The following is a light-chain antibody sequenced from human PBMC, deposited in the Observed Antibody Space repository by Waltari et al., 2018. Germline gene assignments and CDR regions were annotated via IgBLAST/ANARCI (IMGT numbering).Light chain of an antibody. CDR3: VSYTTTGTRV. CDR1: SSAVGGYKS. Sequence: QSALTQPASVSGSPGQSITIPFTGTSSAVGGYKSVSWYQQHPGKAPKFLIFDVDRRPSGISNRFSGSKSGNTASLTISGLQPEDEADYYCVSYTTTGTRVFGGGTKLTVL. J-gene: IGLJ3*02. V-gene: IGLV2-14*03. CDR2: DVD.